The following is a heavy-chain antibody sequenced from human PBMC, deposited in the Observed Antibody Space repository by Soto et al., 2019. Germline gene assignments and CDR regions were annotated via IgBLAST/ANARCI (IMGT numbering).Heavy chain of an antibody. CDR1: GGSISSSSYY. CDR3: ARNRWGTMVRSGPYYYYGMDV. V-gene: IGHV4-39*01. Sequence: SETLCLTCTVAGGSISSSSYYWGWISQPQGKGLEWIGSIYYSGSTYYNPSLKSRVTISVDTSKNQFSLKLSSVTAADTAVYYCARNRWGTMVRSGPYYYYGMDVWGQGTTVTVSS. D-gene: IGHD3-10*01. CDR2: IYYSGST. J-gene: IGHJ6*02.